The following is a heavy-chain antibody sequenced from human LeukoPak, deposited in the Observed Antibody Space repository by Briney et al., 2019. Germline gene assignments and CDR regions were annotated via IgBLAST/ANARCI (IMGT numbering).Heavy chain of an antibody. CDR2: IYSGGST. CDR3: ARGGFGFTMVFDY. J-gene: IGHJ4*02. Sequence: GGSLRLSCAASGFTVSSNYMSWVRQAPGKGLEWVSVIYSGGSTYYADSVKGRFTISRDNSKNTLYLRMNSLRAEDTAVYYCARGGFGFTMVFDYWGQGTLVTVSS. CDR1: GFTVSSNY. D-gene: IGHD3-10*01. V-gene: IGHV3-53*01.